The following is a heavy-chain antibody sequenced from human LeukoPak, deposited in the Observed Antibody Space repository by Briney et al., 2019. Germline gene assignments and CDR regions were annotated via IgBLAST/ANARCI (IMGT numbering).Heavy chain of an antibody. V-gene: IGHV3-72*01. D-gene: IGHD1-26*01. CDR2: TREKAKSHTT. Sequence: GGSRRLSCAASGLTFSDHDIDWVRRAPGKGLEWVGRTREKAKSHTTEYAASVKGRFTISRDDSKNSLYLQMNSLKTEDTAVYYCARAISGSYHDYWGQGPLVTVSS. CDR3: ARAISGSYHDY. CDR1: GLTFSDHD. J-gene: IGHJ4*02.